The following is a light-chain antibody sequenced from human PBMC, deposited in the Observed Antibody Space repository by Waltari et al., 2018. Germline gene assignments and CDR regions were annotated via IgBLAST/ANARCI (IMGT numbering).Light chain of an antibody. CDR2: GAS. J-gene: IGKJ2*01. Sequence: EIVLTQSPGTLSLSPGDRATLSCRASQRVSSSYLAWYQQQPGRAPRLLSYGASSRATGIPDRFSDSGSGTDFTLTISRLEPEDFAVYYCLQYGTSPFTFGQGTKLEIK. V-gene: IGKV3-20*01. CDR3: LQYGTSPFT. CDR1: QRVSSSY.